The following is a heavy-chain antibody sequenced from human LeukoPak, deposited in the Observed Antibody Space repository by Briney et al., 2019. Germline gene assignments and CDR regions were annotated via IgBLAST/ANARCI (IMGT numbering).Heavy chain of an antibody. CDR3: AKTWGSSACQPLDY. V-gene: IGHV3-23*01. CDR1: GFTFSSYA. Sequence: GGSLRLSCAASGFTFSSYAMSWVRQAPGKGLEWVSAISGSGDSTYYADSVKGRFTISRDNSKNTLYLQMNSLRAEDTAVYHCAKTWGSSACQPLDYWGQGTLVTVSS. J-gene: IGHJ4*02. D-gene: IGHD6-19*01. CDR2: ISGSGDST.